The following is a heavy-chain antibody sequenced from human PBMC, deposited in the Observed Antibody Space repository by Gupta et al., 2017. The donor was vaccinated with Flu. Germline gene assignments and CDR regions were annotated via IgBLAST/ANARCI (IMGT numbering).Heavy chain of an antibody. CDR1: GFTFSDHD. CDR2: ISSREFP. J-gene: IGHJ4*02. Sequence: EVQLVESGGGLVQPGGSLRLSCAASGFTFSDHDVSWVRQAPGKALEWVSFISSREFPYYTDSVKGRFTISRDNAKNSVYLQMDSLRAEDTAVDYCARGHWDSWGQGTLVTVSS. V-gene: IGHV3-48*03. CDR3: ARGHWDS.